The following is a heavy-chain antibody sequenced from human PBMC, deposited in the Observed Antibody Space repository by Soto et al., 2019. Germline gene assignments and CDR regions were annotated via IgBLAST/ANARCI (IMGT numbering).Heavy chain of an antibody. Sequence: PGGSLRLSCAASGFIFSSFGMHWVRQAPGKGLEWVAHIWYDGSNTYYADSVKGRFTISRDNAKNTVYLQITSLTAEDTAVYYCARDRSYTTDYWGQGTLVTVSS. CDR2: IWYDGSNT. J-gene: IGHJ4*02. CDR3: ARDRSYTTDY. D-gene: IGHD1-26*01. CDR1: GFIFSSFG. V-gene: IGHV3-33*01.